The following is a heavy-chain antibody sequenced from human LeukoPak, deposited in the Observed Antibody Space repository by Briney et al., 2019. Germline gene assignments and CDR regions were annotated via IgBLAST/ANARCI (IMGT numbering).Heavy chain of an antibody. V-gene: IGHV4-59*08. Sequence: SETLSLTCTVSGGSISSYYWSWIRQPPGKGLEWIGYIYYSGSTNYNPSLQSRVTISVDTSKNQFSLKLSSVTAADTAVYYCARQGAVAATIDYWGQGTLVTVSS. CDR3: ARQGAVAATIDY. CDR2: IYYSGST. D-gene: IGHD6-19*01. CDR1: GGSISSYY. J-gene: IGHJ4*02.